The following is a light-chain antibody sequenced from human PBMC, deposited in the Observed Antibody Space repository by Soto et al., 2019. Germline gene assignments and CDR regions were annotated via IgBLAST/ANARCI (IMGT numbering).Light chain of an antibody. CDR1: QSVNSR. V-gene: IGKV3-20*01. CDR2: GAS. J-gene: IGKJ5*01. Sequence: EIVWTQSPGTLSLSPGERATLSCRASQSVNSRLAWYQHKPGQAPRLLISGASSRAAGVPDRFSGSGSATDFTLTISRLEPEDVALYYCQHDGRSPITFGQGTRMEIK. CDR3: QHDGRSPIT.